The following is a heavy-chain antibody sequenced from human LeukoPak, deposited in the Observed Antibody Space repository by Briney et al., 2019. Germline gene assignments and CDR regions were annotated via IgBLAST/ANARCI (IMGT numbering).Heavy chain of an antibody. V-gene: IGHV3-21*01. D-gene: IGHD2-21*01. Sequence: GGSLRLSCAASGFTFSSYSMNWVRQAPGKGLEWVSSISSSSSYIYYADSVKGRFTISRDNAKNSLYLQMNSLGAEDTAVYYCARGQSVMIAENWFDPWGQGTLVTVSS. CDR3: ARGQSVMIAENWFDP. CDR2: ISSSSSYI. CDR1: GFTFSSYS. J-gene: IGHJ5*02.